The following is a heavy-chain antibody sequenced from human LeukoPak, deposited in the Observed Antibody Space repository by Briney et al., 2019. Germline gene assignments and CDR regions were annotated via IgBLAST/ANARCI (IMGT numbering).Heavy chain of an antibody. CDR2: IYYSAST. D-gene: IGHD4-17*01. Sequence: IGYIYYSASTNYNPSLKSRVTISVDTSKNQFSLKLGSVTAADTAVYYCARGYGDYEGDYYYYGMDVWGQGTTVTVSS. V-gene: IGHV4-59*09. CDR3: ARGYGDYEGDYYYYGMDV. J-gene: IGHJ6*02.